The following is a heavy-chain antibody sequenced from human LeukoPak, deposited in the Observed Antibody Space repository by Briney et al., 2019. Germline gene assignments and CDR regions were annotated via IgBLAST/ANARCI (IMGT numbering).Heavy chain of an antibody. CDR2: ISYDGSNK. CDR1: GFTFSSYG. V-gene: IGHV3-30*18. CDR3: AKSVRDSGGSPPDY. J-gene: IGHJ4*02. D-gene: IGHD1-26*01. Sequence: GRSLRLSCAASGFTFSSYGMHWVRQAPGKGLEWVAVISYDGSNKYYADSVKGRFTISRDNSKNTLYLQMNSLRAEDTAVYYCAKSVRDSGGSPPDYWGQGTLVTVSS.